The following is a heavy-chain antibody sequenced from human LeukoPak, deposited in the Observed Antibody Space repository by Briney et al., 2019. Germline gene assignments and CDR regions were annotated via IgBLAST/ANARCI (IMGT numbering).Heavy chain of an antibody. J-gene: IGHJ4*02. Sequence: GASVKVSCKVSGYTLTELSMHWVRQAPGKGLEWMGGFDPEDGETIYAQKFQGRVTMTEDTSTDTAYMELSSLRSEDTAVYYCATDRLDIVVVPAAMNYWGQGTLVTVSS. V-gene: IGHV1-24*01. CDR3: ATDRLDIVVVPAAMNY. CDR2: FDPEDGET. CDR1: GYTLTELS. D-gene: IGHD2-2*01.